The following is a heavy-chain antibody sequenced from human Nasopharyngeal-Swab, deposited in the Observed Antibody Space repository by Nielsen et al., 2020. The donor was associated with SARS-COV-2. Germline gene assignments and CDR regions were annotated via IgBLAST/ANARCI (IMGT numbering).Heavy chain of an antibody. D-gene: IGHD1-14*01. CDR1: GGSVSNYY. CDR2: IYSSGST. CDR3: ARQMGTS. V-gene: IGHV4-59*08. J-gene: IGHJ4*02. Sequence: SETLTLTCTVSGGSVSNYYWSWIRQSPGKGLEWIGYIYSSGSTNYNPSLKSRVTISVDTSKNEFSLRLNSVTAADTAVYFCARQMGTSWGQGTLVTVSS.